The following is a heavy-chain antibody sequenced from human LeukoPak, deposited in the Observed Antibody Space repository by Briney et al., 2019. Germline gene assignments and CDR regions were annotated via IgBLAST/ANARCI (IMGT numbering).Heavy chain of an antibody. CDR3: ARHGRGYSYGKIDY. Sequence: SETLSLTCTVSGGSLSSSSYYWGWLRQPPGKGLEWIGSIYYSGSTYYNPSLKSRVTISVDTSKNQFSLKLSSVTAADTAVYYCARHGRGYSYGKIDYWGQGTLVTVSS. J-gene: IGHJ4*02. D-gene: IGHD5-18*01. CDR1: GGSLSSSSYY. CDR2: IYYSGST. V-gene: IGHV4-39*01.